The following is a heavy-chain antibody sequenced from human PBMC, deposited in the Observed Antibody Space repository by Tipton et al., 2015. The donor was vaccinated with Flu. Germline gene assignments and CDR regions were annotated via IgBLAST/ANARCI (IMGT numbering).Heavy chain of an antibody. CDR1: GGSISSGGYY. Sequence: TLSLTCTVSGGSISSGGYYWSWIRQHPGKGLEWIGYIYYSGSTYYNPSLKSRVTISVDTSKNQFSLKLSSVTAADTAVYYCARGGATGEDYFDYWGQGTLVTGSS. V-gene: IGHV4-31*03. CDR3: ARGGATGEDYFDY. CDR2: IYYSGST. J-gene: IGHJ4*02. D-gene: IGHD5-12*01.